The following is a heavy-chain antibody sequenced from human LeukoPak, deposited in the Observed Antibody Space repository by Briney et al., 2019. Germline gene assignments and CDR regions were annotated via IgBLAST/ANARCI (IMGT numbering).Heavy chain of an antibody. V-gene: IGHV3-48*03. CDR2: IDAGATST. D-gene: IGHD2-21*02. CDR3: AKSTAIVVVTALNY. J-gene: IGHJ4*02. Sequence: GGSLRLSCAASGFPVNKYEMHWVRQAPGKGLEWVSYIDAGATSTNYADSVWGRFTLSRDNAQNSVHLQMNSLRAEDTAVYYCAKSTAIVVVTALNYWGQGTLVTVSS. CDR1: GFPVNKYE.